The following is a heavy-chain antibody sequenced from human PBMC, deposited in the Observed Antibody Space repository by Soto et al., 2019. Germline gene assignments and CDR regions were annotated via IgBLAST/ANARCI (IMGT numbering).Heavy chain of an antibody. CDR1: GGSISSGGYS. Sequence: SETLSLTCAVSGGSISSGGYSWSWIRQPPGKGLEWIGYIYHSGSTYYNPSLKSRVTISVDRSKNQFSLKLSSVTAADTAVYYCARGPYYYSGMDVWGQGTTVTVSS. CDR2: IYHSGST. J-gene: IGHJ6*02. V-gene: IGHV4-30-2*01. CDR3: ARGPYYYSGMDV.